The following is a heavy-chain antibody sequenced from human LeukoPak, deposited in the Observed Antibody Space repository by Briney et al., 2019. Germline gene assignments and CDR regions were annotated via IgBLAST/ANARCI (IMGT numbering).Heavy chain of an antibody. Sequence: GGSLRLSCAASGFTFSSYGMHWVRQAPGKGLEWVAVISYDGSNKYYVDSVKGRLTISRDNSKNTLYLQMNSLRAEDTAVYYCAKEPSSGYYKGPFDYWGQGTLVTVSS. CDR1: GFTFSSYG. CDR2: ISYDGSNK. J-gene: IGHJ4*02. D-gene: IGHD3-22*01. CDR3: AKEPSSGYYKGPFDY. V-gene: IGHV3-30*18.